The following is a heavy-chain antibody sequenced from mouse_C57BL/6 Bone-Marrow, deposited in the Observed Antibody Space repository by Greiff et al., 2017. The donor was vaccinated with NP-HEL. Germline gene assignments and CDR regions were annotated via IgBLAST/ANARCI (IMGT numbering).Heavy chain of an antibody. V-gene: IGHV1-26*01. Sequence: VQLQQSGPELVKPGASVKISCKASGYTFTDYYMNWVKQSHGKSLEWIGDINPNNGGTSYNQKFKGKATLTVDKSSSTAYMELRSLTSEDSAVYYGAREEGWLLLSWFAYWGQGTLVTVSA. CDR3: AREEGWLLLSWFAY. CDR1: GYTFTDYY. CDR2: INPNNGGT. D-gene: IGHD2-3*01. J-gene: IGHJ3*01.